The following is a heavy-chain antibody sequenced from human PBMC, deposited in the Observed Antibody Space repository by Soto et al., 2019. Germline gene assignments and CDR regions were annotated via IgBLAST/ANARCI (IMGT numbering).Heavy chain of an antibody. CDR2: ISHSGGTA. CDR1: GFTFSSYA. CDR3: AKGRGRNWNFDY. D-gene: IGHD1-1*01. J-gene: IGHJ4*02. Sequence: EVQLLESGGGSVQLGGSLRLSCAASGFTFSSYAMHWVRRPPGKGLEWVSRISHSGGTAYYADSVKGRFSISRDSLVNTLYLQMNSLRAEDTAVYYCAKGRGRNWNFDYWGQGTLVTVSP. V-gene: IGHV3-23*01.